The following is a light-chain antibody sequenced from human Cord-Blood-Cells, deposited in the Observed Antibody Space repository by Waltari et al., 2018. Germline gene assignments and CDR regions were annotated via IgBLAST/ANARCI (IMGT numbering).Light chain of an antibody. CDR3: QQSYSTPWT. CDR1: QSVLYSSNNKNY. J-gene: IGKJ1*01. CDR2: AAS. Sequence: DIVMTQSPDSLAVSLGERATINCKSSQSVLYSSNNKNYLAWYQQKPGQPPKLLIYAASSLQSGVPSRFSGSGSGTDFTLTISSLQPEDFATYYCQQSYSTPWTFGQGTKVEIK. V-gene: IGKV4-1*01.